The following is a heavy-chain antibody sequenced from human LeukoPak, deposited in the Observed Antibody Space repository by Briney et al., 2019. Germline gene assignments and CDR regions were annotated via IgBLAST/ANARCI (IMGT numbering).Heavy chain of an antibody. D-gene: IGHD6-13*01. CDR1: GFTFSSYG. CDR3: AKDALFQRALKIAAAAPDY. J-gene: IGHJ4*02. V-gene: IGHV3-30*18. Sequence: PGTSLRLSCAAYGFTFSSYGMHWVRQAPGKGLEWVAVISYDGSNKYYADSVKGRFTISRDNSKNTHYLQMNSLRAGDTAVYYCAKDALFQRALKIAAAAPDYWGQGTLVTVSS. CDR2: ISYDGSNK.